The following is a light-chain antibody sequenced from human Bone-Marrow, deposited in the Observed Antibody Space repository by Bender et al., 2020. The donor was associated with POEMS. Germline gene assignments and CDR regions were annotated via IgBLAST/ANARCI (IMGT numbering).Light chain of an antibody. CDR3: QSADNSGDIRV. V-gene: IGLV3-25*03. J-gene: IGLJ3*02. CDR1: NIGSKS. CDR2: KDS. Sequence: SYVLTQPPSVSVAPGLTARITCGGNNIGSKSVHWYQQKPGLAPVVIIFKDSERPSGIPDRFSGSNSGTTVTLTISGVQAEDEADYYCQSADNSGDIRVFGGGTKLTVL.